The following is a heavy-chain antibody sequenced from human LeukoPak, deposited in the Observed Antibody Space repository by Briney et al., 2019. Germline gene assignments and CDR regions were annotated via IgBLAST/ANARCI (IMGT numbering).Heavy chain of an antibody. D-gene: IGHD2/OR15-2a*01. CDR1: GGSISSSSYY. CDR3: TRLGGQIGRQPADYYYGMDV. CDR2: IYYSGST. J-gene: IGHJ6*02. V-gene: IGHV4-39*07. Sequence: SETLSLTCTVSGGSISSSSYYWGWIRQPPGKGLEWIGSIYYSGSTYYNPSLKSRVTISVDTSKNQFSLKLSSVTAADTAVYYCTRLGGQIGRQPADYYYGMDVWGQGTTVTVSS.